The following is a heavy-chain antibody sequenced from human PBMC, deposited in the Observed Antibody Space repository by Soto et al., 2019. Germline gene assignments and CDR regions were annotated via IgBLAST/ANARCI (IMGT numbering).Heavy chain of an antibody. J-gene: IGHJ6*02. Sequence: QVQLVQSGAEVKKPGASVKVSCKASGYTFTSYDINWVRQATGQGLEWMGWMNPNSGNTGDAHKYTCRVTMARNTTRSTAYMERSSLRSADTAVYCCARDMTPRGMDVWGQGTTVTVS. CDR3: ARDMTPRGMDV. CDR1: GYTFTSYD. CDR2: MNPNSGNT. V-gene: IGHV1-8*01.